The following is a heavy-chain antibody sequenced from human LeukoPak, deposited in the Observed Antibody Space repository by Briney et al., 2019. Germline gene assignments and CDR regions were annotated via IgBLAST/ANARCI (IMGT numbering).Heavy chain of an antibody. Sequence: SETLSLTCTVSGGSISSYYWSWIRQPAGKGLEWIGRIYTSGSTNYNPSLKSRVTISVDTSKNQFSLKLSSVTAADTAVYYCARSRAILLWFGGAWFDPWGQGTLVTVSS. CDR2: IYTSGST. CDR3: ARSRAILLWFGGAWFDP. D-gene: IGHD3-10*01. J-gene: IGHJ5*02. CDR1: GGSISSYY. V-gene: IGHV4-4*07.